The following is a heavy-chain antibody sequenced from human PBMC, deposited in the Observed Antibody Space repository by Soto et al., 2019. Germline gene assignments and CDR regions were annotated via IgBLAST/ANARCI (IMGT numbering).Heavy chain of an antibody. D-gene: IGHD5-18*01. J-gene: IGHJ4*02. CDR3: ARHGYNYGGGYFDY. CDR1: GVTVSSNY. CDR2: IYSGGST. V-gene: IGHV3-66*04. Sequence: EVQLVESGGGLVQPGGSLRLSCAASGVTVSSNYMSWVRQAPGKGLEWVSVIYSGGSTYYADSVKGRFTISRDNSKTTLYLKMNSLRAEDTAGYYCARHGYNYGGGYFDYWGQGTQVTVSS.